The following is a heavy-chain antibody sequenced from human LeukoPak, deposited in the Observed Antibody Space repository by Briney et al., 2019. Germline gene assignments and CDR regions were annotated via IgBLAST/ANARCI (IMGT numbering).Heavy chain of an antibody. CDR1: GYTFTSYG. CDR2: ISAYNGNT. V-gene: IGHV1-18*01. Sequence: ASVKVSCKASGYTFTSYGISWVRQAPGLGLEWMGWISAYNGNTNYAQKLQGRVTITTDTSTSTAYMELRSLRSDDTAVYYCARVLAVTMVREGFDYWGQGTLVTVSS. D-gene: IGHD3-10*01. CDR3: ARVLAVTMVREGFDY. J-gene: IGHJ4*02.